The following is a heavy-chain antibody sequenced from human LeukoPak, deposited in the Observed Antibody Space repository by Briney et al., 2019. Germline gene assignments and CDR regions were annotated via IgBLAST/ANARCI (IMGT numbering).Heavy chain of an antibody. Sequence: GGSLRLSCAASGFTFSSYGMHWVRQAPGKGLEWVAVISYDGSNKYYADSVKGRFTISRDNSKNTLYLQMNSLRAEDTAVYYCAKDQLERRRRGAYYFDYWGQGTLVTVSS. CDR3: AKDQLERRRRGAYYFDY. J-gene: IGHJ4*02. V-gene: IGHV3-30*18. CDR1: GFTFSSYG. D-gene: IGHD1-1*01. CDR2: ISYDGSNK.